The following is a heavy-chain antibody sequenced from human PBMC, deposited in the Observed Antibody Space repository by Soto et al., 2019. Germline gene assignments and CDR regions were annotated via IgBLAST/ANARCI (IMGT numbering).Heavy chain of an antibody. D-gene: IGHD1-1*01. CDR3: ARDNPRLQLGGKYYYALGV. V-gene: IGHV1-69*12. Sequence: QVQLVQSGAEVKKPGSSVKVSCKASGDTFSSFAISWVRQAPGQGFEWMGGIIPVFRTPDYAKKFQGRVTITADESTTTAYLELSSLRSDDTAVYYCARDNPRLQLGGKYYYALGVWGQGTTVIVSS. CDR2: IIPVFRTP. J-gene: IGHJ6*02. CDR1: GDTFSSFA.